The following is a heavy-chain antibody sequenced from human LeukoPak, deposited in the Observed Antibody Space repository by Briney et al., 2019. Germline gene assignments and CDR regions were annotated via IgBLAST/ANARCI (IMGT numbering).Heavy chain of an antibody. D-gene: IGHD3-10*01. CDR3: AGDRKVRGARGNWFDP. CDR1: GYTFTGYY. CDR2: INPNSGGT. Sequence: ASVKVSCKASGYTFTGYYTHWVRQAPGQGLEWMGWINPNSGGTNYAQKFQGRVTMTRDTSISTAYMELSRLRSDDTAVYNCAGDRKVRGARGNWFDPWGQGTLVTVSS. J-gene: IGHJ5*02. V-gene: IGHV1-2*02.